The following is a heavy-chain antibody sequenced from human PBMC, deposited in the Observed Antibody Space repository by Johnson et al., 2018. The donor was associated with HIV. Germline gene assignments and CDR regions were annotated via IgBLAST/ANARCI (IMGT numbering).Heavy chain of an antibody. D-gene: IGHD3-3*01. V-gene: IGHV3-11*04. CDR1: GFSFGDYY. Sequence: QVQLVESGGGLVKPGGSLRLSCAASGFSFGDYYMSWIRQAPGKGLEWISYISSSGSTIYYADSVKGRFTISRDNAKNSLYLQMNSLRAEDTAVYYCARDASLRFLECFDAFDIWGQGTMVTVSS. CDR2: ISSSGSTI. CDR3: ARDASLRFLECFDAFDI. J-gene: IGHJ3*02.